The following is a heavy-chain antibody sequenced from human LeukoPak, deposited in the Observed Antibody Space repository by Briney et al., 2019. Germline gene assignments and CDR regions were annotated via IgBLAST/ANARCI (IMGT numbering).Heavy chain of an antibody. J-gene: IGHJ4*02. CDR3: AKRSNYYDFWSGIDY. CDR1: GFTFSSYA. D-gene: IGHD3-3*01. Sequence: GGSLRLSCAASGFTFSSYAMSWVRQAPGKGLEWVSAISGSGGSTYYADSVKGRFTISRDNSKNTLYLQMDSLRAEDTAVYYCAKRSNYYDFWSGIDYWGQGTLVTVSS. V-gene: IGHV3-23*01. CDR2: ISGSGGST.